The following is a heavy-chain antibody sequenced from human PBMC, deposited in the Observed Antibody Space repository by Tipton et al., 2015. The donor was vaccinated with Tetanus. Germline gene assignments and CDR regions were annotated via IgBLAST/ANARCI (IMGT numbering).Heavy chain of an antibody. D-gene: IGHD2-21*01. CDR2: ISGSGDTT. CDR3: ATDGLPRGFVMVEATTQKYFRH. CDR1: GFSLSAYW. V-gene: IGHV3-23*01. Sequence: SLRLSCAASGFSLSAYWVHWVRQAPGKGLVWVSSISGSGDTTYYADSVRGRFTVSRDNSKDTVYLDVRSLRDEDTAVYYCATDGLPRGFVMVEATTQKYFRHWGRGTLVTVSS. J-gene: IGHJ1*01.